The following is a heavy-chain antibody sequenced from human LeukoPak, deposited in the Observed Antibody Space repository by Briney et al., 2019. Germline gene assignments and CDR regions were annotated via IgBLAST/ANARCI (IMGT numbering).Heavy chain of an antibody. CDR1: GFTFSSYG. V-gene: IGHV3-30*03. CDR2: ISYDGSNK. D-gene: IGHD4-17*01. Sequence: GGSLRLSCAASGFTFSSYGMHWVRQAPGKGLEWVAVISYDGSNKYYADSVKARFTISRDNSKNTLYLQMNSLRAEDTAVYYCASSDYGDYSLDYWGQGTLVTVSS. CDR3: ASSDYGDYSLDY. J-gene: IGHJ4*02.